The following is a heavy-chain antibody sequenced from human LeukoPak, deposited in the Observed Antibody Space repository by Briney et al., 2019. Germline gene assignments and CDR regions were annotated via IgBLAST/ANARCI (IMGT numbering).Heavy chain of an antibody. CDR3: ARGGVPAALTGNWFDP. D-gene: IGHD2-2*01. CDR2: IIPIFGTA. CDR1: GGTFSSYA. J-gene: IGHJ5*02. V-gene: IGHV1-69*13. Sequence: SVKVSCKASGGTFSSYAISWVRQAPGQGLEWMGGIIPIFGTANYAQKFHGRVTITADESTSTAYMELSSLRSEDTAVYYCARGGVPAALTGNWFDPWGQGTLVTVSS.